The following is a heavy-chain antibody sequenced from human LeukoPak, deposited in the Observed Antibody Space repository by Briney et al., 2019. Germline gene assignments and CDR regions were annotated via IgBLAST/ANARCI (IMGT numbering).Heavy chain of an antibody. CDR1: GGSISSYY. CDR2: IYYSGST. J-gene: IGHJ6*03. CDR3: ARARLWFGELKIYYYYYMDV. V-gene: IGHV4-59*01. Sequence: PSETLSLTCTVSGGSISSYYCSWIRQPPGKGLEWIGYIYYSGSTNYNPSLKSRVTISVDTSKNQFSLKLSSVTAADTAVYYCARARLWFGELKIYYYYYMDVWGKGTTVTVSS. D-gene: IGHD3-10*01.